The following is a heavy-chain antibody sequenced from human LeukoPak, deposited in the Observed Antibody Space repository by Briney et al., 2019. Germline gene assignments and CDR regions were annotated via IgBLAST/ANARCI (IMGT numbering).Heavy chain of an antibody. CDR3: ARGNVLTGYHKYFQH. Sequence: SVKVSCKASGGTFSSYAISWVRQAPGQGLEWMGGIIPIFGTANYAQKFQGRVTITADESTSTAYMELSSLRSEDTAVYYCARGNVLTGYHKYFQHWSQGTLVTVSS. V-gene: IGHV1-69*13. CDR2: IIPIFGTA. D-gene: IGHD3-9*01. CDR1: GGTFSSYA. J-gene: IGHJ1*01.